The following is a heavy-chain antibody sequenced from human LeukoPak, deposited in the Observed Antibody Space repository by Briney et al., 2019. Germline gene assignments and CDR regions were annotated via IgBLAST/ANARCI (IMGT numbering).Heavy chain of an antibody. J-gene: IGHJ5*02. CDR1: GFTFSSYS. Sequence: GGSLRLSCAASGFTFSSYSMNWVRQAPGKGLEWVSYISSSSTTIYYADSVKGRFTISRDNAKDSLYLQMDSLRDEDTAVYSCARDHHTYYYGSGAGSWFDPWGQGTLVTVSS. V-gene: IGHV3-48*02. D-gene: IGHD3-10*01. CDR2: ISSSSTTI. CDR3: ARDHHTYYYGSGAGSWFDP.